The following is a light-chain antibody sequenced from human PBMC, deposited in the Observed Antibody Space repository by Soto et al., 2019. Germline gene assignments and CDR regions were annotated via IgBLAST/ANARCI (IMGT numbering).Light chain of an antibody. CDR1: QTVRSNY. J-gene: IGKJ3*01. CDR2: GAS. Sequence: EIVLTQSPGTLSLSPGKRATLSCRASQTVRSNYLAWYQQKPGQAPRLLIYGASSRATGIPDRFSGSGSGTDFTLTISRLEPEDFAVFYCQLYEASLPFTFGPGTKVDIK. CDR3: QLYEASLPFT. V-gene: IGKV3-20*01.